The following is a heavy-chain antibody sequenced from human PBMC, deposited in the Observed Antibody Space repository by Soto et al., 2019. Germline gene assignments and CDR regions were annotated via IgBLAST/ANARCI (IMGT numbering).Heavy chain of an antibody. CDR1: GFTFSNYA. J-gene: IGHJ6*02. V-gene: IGHV3-23*01. CDR2: ISGSSGTT. D-gene: IGHD2-2*02. Sequence: EVQLLESGGGLVQPGGSLRLSCEAFGFTFSNYAMTWVRQAPGKGLEWVSVISGSSGTTHYGDSVKGQFTISRDNSKITVFLQMNSLRAEVTALFYSARDLYSDTPGLSRLRVDGLDVWGQRTTVTVSS. CDR3: ARDLYSDTPGLSRLRVDGLDV.